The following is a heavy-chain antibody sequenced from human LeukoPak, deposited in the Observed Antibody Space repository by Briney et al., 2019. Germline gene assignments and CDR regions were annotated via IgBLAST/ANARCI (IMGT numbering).Heavy chain of an antibody. CDR1: GCSISSYY. V-gene: IGHV4-4*07. D-gene: IGHD3-22*01. Sequence: PSQTLSLTCTVSGCSISSYYWSWIRHPAGKGPKWIGRIYTSGSTNYNPSLKSRVTMSVDTSKNQFTLKLSYVTAAERAVYYCARGVHYYDSSGYLDYWGQGTLVTVSS. J-gene: IGHJ4*02. CDR3: ARGVHYYDSSGYLDY. CDR2: IYTSGST.